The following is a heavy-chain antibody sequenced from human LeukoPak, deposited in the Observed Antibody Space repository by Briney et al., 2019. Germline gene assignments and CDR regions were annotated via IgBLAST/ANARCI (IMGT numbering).Heavy chain of an antibody. CDR2: INPNSGGT. Sequence: GASVKVSCKASGYTFTGYYMHWVRQAPGQGLEWMGWINPNSGGTNYAQKFQGRVTMTRDTSISTAYMELSRLRSDDKAVYYCAREVEGMNWFDPWGQGTLVTVSS. V-gene: IGHV1-2*02. CDR3: AREVEGMNWFDP. D-gene: IGHD2-15*01. J-gene: IGHJ5*02. CDR1: GYTFTGYY.